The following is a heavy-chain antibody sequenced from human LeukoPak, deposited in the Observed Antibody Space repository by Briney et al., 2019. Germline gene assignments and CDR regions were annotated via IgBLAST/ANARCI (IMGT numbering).Heavy chain of an antibody. V-gene: IGHV1-2*02. Sequence: GASVKVSCKASGYTFTGYYMHWVRQAPGQGLEWMGWINPNSGGTNYAQKFQGRVTMTRDTSISTAYMELSRLRSDDTAVYYCARDGSYTGGDIWFDPWGQGTLVTVSS. D-gene: IGHD1-26*01. CDR3: ARDGSYTGGDIWFDP. CDR2: INPNSGGT. CDR1: GYTFTGYY. J-gene: IGHJ5*02.